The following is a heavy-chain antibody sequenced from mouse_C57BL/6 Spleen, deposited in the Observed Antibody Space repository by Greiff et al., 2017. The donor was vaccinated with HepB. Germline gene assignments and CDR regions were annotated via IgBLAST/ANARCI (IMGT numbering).Heavy chain of an antibody. D-gene: IGHD1-1*01. Sequence: VQLQQSGAELARPGASVKLSCKASGYTFTSYGISWVKQRTGQGLEWIGEIYPRSGNTYYNEKFKGKATLTADKSSSTAYMELRSLTSEDSAVYFCARYENGSSYWFAYWGQGTLVTVSA. CDR3: ARYENGSSYWFAY. CDR2: IYPRSGNT. J-gene: IGHJ3*01. CDR1: GYTFTSYG. V-gene: IGHV1-81*01.